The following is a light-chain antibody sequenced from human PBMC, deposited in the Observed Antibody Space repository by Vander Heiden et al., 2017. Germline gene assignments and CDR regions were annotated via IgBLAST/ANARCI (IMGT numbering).Light chain of an antibody. Sequence: QSALTQPPSASESPGQSVTISCTGTSSDVGRDDYVSCDQQHPGKAPKLILYEVTKRPSGVPDRFSGSKSGNTASLTVSGLRSEDEADYYCCSYAGSDTLVVFGGGTKLTVL. V-gene: IGLV2-8*01. CDR2: EVT. J-gene: IGLJ2*01. CDR3: CSYAGSDTLVV. CDR1: SSDVGRDDY.